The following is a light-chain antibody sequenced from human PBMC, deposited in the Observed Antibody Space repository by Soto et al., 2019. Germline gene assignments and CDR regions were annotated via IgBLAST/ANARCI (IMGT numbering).Light chain of an antibody. Sequence: EVVMTQSPATLSVSPGETATLSCRASQTVSANLAWYQQRPGQAPRLLIYGASTRATGIPARFSGSGSGTEFTLTFSSLQSEDFAVYYCQQYNNWPLTFGGGTKVEIK. CDR1: QTVSAN. CDR3: QQYNNWPLT. CDR2: GAS. V-gene: IGKV3-15*01. J-gene: IGKJ4*01.